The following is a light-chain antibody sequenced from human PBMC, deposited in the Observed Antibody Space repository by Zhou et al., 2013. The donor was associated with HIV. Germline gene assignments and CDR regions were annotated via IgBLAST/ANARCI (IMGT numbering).Light chain of an antibody. CDR2: DAS. CDR3: QQRSNWQGLT. Sequence: EIVLTQSPGTLSLSPGERATLSCRASQSLYSSYLAWYQQKPGQAPRLLIYDASNRATGIPARFSGSGSGTDFTLTISSLEPEDFAVYYCQQRSNWQGLTFGGGTKVEIK. J-gene: IGKJ4*01. CDR1: QSLYSSY. V-gene: IGKV3D-11*02.